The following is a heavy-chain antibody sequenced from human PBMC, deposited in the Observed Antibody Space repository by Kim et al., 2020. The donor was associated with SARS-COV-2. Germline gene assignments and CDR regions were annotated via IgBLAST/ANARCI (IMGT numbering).Heavy chain of an antibody. J-gene: IGHJ3*02. Sequence: SETLSLTCSVSGASISSGSYYWGWIRQPPGQGLEWIGTIYYSGHTYYSPSLKSRVTIFLDTSRDQFSLRMSDVTAADTAVYYCARVTDSNALDIWGQGTLVIVSS. V-gene: IGHV4-39*01. CDR2: IYYSGHT. CDR3: ARVTDSNALDI. D-gene: IGHD2-21*02. CDR1: GASISSGSYY.